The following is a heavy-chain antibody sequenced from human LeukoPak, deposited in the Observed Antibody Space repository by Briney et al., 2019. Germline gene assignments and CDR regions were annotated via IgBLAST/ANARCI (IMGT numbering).Heavy chain of an antibody. D-gene: IGHD3-10*01. CDR3: AGTGGITMVRGVIITGDYFDY. J-gene: IGHJ4*02. V-gene: IGHV4-39*01. CDR1: GGSISSSSYY. Sequence: SETLSLTCPVSGGSISSSSYYWGWIRQPPGKGLEWIGSIYYSGSTYYNPSLKSRVTISVDTSKNQFSLKLSSVTAADTAVYYCAGTGGITMVRGVIITGDYFDYWGQGTLVTVSS. CDR2: IYYSGST.